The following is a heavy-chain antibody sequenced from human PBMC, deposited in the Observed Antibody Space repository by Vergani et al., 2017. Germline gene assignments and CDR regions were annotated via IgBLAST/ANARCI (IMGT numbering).Heavy chain of an antibody. V-gene: IGHV3-23*01. CDR2: ISGQNFRT. Sequence: EVQLLESGGGSAQPGESLRLSCVASGFTFTAHGLNWVRQAPGKGLEWVSGISGQNFRTHYADSVKGRFTISRDNAKNSLFLEMNSLRFEDTAVYFCTKGSVYYHDSAGHGYDPYTGFDLWGQGTLVTVSS. D-gene: IGHD5-12*01. CDR1: GFTFTAHG. CDR3: TKGSVYYHDSAGHGYDPYTGFDL. J-gene: IGHJ3*01.